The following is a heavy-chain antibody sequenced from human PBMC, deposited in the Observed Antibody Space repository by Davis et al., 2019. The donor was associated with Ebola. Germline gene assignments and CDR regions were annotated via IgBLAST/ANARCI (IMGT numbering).Heavy chain of an antibody. D-gene: IGHD6-19*01. V-gene: IGHV3-73*01. Sequence: GESLKISCAASGFTFSGSAMHWVRQASGKGLEWVGRIRSKANNYATAYVASGKGRFTISRDDSKNTAYLQMNSLKTEDTAVYYCTSTVAGTDLDYWGQGTLVTVSS. J-gene: IGHJ4*02. CDR1: GFTFSGSA. CDR3: TSTVAGTDLDY. CDR2: IRSKANNYAT.